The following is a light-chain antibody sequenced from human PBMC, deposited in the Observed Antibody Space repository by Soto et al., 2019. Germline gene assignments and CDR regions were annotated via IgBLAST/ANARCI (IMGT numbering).Light chain of an antibody. Sequence: ETVLTQSPATLSLSPGERATLSCRASQTVSSYLAWYQQKPGQAPRLLIYDASNRATGIPARFSGSGSGTDFTLNISSLEPEDFAVYYCQQRSDWLTFGGGTKVEIK. J-gene: IGKJ4*01. CDR2: DAS. CDR1: QTVSSY. CDR3: QQRSDWLT. V-gene: IGKV3-11*01.